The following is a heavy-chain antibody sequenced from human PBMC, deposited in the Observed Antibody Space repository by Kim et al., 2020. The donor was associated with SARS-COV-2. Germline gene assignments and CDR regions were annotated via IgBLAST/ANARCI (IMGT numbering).Heavy chain of an antibody. D-gene: IGHD3-10*01. V-gene: IGHV3-66*02. Sequence: GGSLRLSCAASGFTVSSNYMSWVRQAPGKGLEWVSVIYSGGSTYYADSVKGRFTISRDNSKNTLYLQMNSLRAEDTAVYYCARDYYGSGSYYNTPDGMDVWGQGTTVTVSS. J-gene: IGHJ6*02. CDR3: ARDYYGSGSYYNTPDGMDV. CDR1: GFTVSSNY. CDR2: IYSGGST.